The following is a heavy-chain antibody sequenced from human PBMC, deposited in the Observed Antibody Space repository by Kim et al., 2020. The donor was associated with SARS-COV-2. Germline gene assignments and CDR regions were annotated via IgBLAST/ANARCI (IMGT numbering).Heavy chain of an antibody. V-gene: IGHV5-51*01. D-gene: IGHD6-13*01. J-gene: IGHJ5*02. CDR2: IYPGDSDT. Sequence: GESLKISCKGSGYSFTSYWIGWVRQMPGKGLEWMGIIYPGDSDTRYSPSFQGQVTISADKSISTAYLQWSSLKASDTAMYYCARGDSSSWTFESWFDPWGQGTLVTVSS. CDR1: GYSFTSYW. CDR3: ARGDSSSWTFESWFDP.